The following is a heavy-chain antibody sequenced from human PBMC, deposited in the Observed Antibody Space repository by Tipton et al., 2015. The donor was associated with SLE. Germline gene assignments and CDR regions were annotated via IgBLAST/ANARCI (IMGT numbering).Heavy chain of an antibody. D-gene: IGHD2-2*02. Sequence: SLRLSCAASGFTFSSYAMSWVRQAPGKGLEWVSAISGSGGSTYYADSVKGRFTISRDNSKNTLYLQMNSLRAEDTAVYYCAKKWSDCSSTSCYIGVFDYWGQGTLVTVSS. CDR1: GFTFSSYA. CDR3: AKKWSDCSSTSCYIGVFDY. V-gene: IGHV3-23*01. J-gene: IGHJ4*02. CDR2: ISGSGGST.